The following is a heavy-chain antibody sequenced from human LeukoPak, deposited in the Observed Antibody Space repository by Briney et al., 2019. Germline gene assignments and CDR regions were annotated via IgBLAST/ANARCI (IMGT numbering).Heavy chain of an antibody. CDR2: IYYSGST. V-gene: IGHV4-39*01. CDR1: GGSISSSSYY. CDR3: ASYPYTPVVGFLEWFPDDP. J-gene: IGHJ5*02. D-gene: IGHD3-3*01. Sequence: PSETLSLTCTLSGGSISSSSYYWGWIRQPPGKGLEWIGSIYYSGSTYYNPSLKSRVTISVDTSKNQFSLKLSSVTAADTAVYYCASYPYTPVVGFLEWFPDDPWGQGTLVTVSS.